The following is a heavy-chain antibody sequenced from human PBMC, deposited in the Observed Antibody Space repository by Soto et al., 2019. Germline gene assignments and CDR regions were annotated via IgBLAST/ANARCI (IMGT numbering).Heavy chain of an antibody. CDR3: ARDTGYSYGSINY. V-gene: IGHV3-30-3*01. CDR2: ISYDGSNK. Sequence: GGSLILSCAASGFTFSSYAMHWVRQAPGKGLEWVAVISYDGSNKYYADSVKGRFTISRDNSKNTLYLQMNSLRAEDTAVYYCARDTGYSYGSINYWGQGTLVTVSS. D-gene: IGHD5-18*01. J-gene: IGHJ4*02. CDR1: GFTFSSYA.